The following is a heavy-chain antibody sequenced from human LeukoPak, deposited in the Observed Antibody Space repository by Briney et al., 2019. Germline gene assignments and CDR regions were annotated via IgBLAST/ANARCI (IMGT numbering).Heavy chain of an antibody. Sequence: ASVKVSCKASGYTFTGYYMHWVRQAPGQGLEWMGWINPNSGGTNYAQKFQGRVTMTRDTSISTAYMELSRLRSDDTAVYYCAGQGSTMVRGVIITGWFDPWGQGTLVTVSS. J-gene: IGHJ5*02. V-gene: IGHV1-2*02. CDR3: AGQGSTMVRGVIITGWFDP. CDR1: GYTFTGYY. CDR2: INPNSGGT. D-gene: IGHD3-10*01.